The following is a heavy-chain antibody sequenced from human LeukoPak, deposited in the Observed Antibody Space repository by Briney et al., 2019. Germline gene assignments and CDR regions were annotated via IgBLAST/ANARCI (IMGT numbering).Heavy chain of an antibody. CDR1: GFTFDDYA. V-gene: IGHV3-43D*04. CDR2: ISWDGGST. J-gene: IGHJ6*03. CDR3: AKDPGLRNYYYYMDV. Sequence: GGSLRLSCAASGFTFDDYAMHWVRQAPGKGLEWVSLISWDGGSTYYADSVKGRFTISRDNTKNSLYLQMNSLRAEDTALYYCAKDPGLRNYYYYMDVWRKGTTVTVCS. D-gene: IGHD4-17*01.